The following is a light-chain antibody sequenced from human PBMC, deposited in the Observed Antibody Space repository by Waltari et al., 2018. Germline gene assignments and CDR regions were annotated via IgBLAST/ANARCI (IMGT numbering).Light chain of an antibody. Sequence: QSALTQPASVSGSPGQSITISCTGTSSDVGGYNYVSWYQQHPGKAPKVMLFDVSNRPSGVSERFSGSKSGNTASLTISGLQAEDEADYYCSSYTSSSTVVFGGGTKLTVL. CDR1: SSDVGGYNY. J-gene: IGLJ2*01. V-gene: IGLV2-14*03. CDR3: SSYTSSSTVV. CDR2: DVS.